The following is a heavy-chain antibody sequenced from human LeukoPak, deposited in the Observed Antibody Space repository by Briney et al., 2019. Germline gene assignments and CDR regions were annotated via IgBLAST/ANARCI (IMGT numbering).Heavy chain of an antibody. J-gene: IGHJ6*02. CDR3: ARDVSGMDV. V-gene: IGHV4-38-2*02. CDR2: IYHSGST. Sequence: SETLSLTCTVSGYSISSGYYWGWIRQPPGKGLEWIGSIYHSGSTYYNPSLKSRVTVSVDTSKNQFSLKLSSVTAADTAVYYCARDVSGMDVWGQGTTVTVSS. CDR1: GYSISSGYY.